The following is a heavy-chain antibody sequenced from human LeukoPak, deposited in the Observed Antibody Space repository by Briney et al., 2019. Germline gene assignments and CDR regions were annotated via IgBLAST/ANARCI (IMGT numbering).Heavy chain of an antibody. CDR1: GFTFSSYG. CDR3: AKDLQYCSGGSCFHGPDY. CDR2: ISYDGSNK. D-gene: IGHD2-15*01. J-gene: IGHJ4*02. V-gene: IGHV3-30*18. Sequence: QPGGSLRLSCAASGFTFSSYGMHWVRQAPGKGLEWVAVISYDGSNKYYADSVKGRFTISRDNSKNTLYLQMNSLRAEDTAVYYCAKDLQYCSGGSCFHGPDYWGQGTLVTVSS.